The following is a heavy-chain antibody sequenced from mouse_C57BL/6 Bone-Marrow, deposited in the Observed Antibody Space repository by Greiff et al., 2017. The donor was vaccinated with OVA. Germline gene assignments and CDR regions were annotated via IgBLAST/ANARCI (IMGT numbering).Heavy chain of an antibody. CDR3: ARGYGSSRFAY. D-gene: IGHD1-1*01. CDR1: GYTFTSYG. V-gene: IGHV1-81*01. J-gene: IGHJ3*01. Sequence: QVQLKESGAELARPGASVKLSCKASGYTFTSYGISWVKQRTGQGLEWIGEIYPRSGNTYYNEKFKGKATLTADKSSSTAYMELRSLTSEDSAVDFCARGYGSSRFAYWGQGTLVTVSA. CDR2: IYPRSGNT.